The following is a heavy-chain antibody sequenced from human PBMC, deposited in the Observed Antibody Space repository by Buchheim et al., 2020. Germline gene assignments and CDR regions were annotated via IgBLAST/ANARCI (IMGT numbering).Heavy chain of an antibody. D-gene: IGHD6-13*01. CDR1: GGSFSGYY. V-gene: IGHV4-34*01. CDR2: INHSGST. Sequence: QVQLQQWGAGLLKPSETLSLTCAVYGGSFSGYYWSWIRQPPGKGLEWIGEINHSGSTNYNPSLKSRFTISVDTSKNQFSLKLSSVTAADTAVYYCARGLYSSSWYRWFDPWGQRTL. J-gene: IGHJ5*02. CDR3: ARGLYSSSWYRWFDP.